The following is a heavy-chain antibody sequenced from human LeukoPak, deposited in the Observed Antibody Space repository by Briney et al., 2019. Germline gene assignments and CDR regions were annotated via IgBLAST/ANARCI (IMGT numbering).Heavy chain of an antibody. V-gene: IGHV3-11*03. CDR1: GFTFSDYY. J-gene: IGHJ3*02. Sequence: TGGSLRLSCAASGFTFSDYYMSWIRQAPGKGLEWVSYISSSSSYTNYADSVRGRFIISRDNAKHSLYMQMNSLRAEDAAVYYCARRRYDSSGYSAFDIWGQGTMVTVSS. D-gene: IGHD3-22*01. CDR2: ISSSSSYT. CDR3: ARRRYDSSGYSAFDI.